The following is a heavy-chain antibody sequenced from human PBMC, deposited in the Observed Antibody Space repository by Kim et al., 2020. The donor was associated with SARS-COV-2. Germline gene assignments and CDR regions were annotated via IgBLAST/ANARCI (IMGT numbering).Heavy chain of an antibody. V-gene: IGHV3-23*01. D-gene: IGHD3-3*01. J-gene: IGHJ4*02. Sequence: YADSVKGRFTISGDNCKNTLYLRLNSLRAEDTAVYYCAIVASKLRFLNFEYWGQGTLDTVSP. CDR3: AIVASKLRFLNFEY.